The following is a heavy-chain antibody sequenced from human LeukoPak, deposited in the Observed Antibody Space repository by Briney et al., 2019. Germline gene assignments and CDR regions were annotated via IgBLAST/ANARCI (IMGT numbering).Heavy chain of an antibody. Sequence: PSETLSLTCAVSGGSISSGGYSWSWIRQPPGKGLEWIGYIYYSGSTYYNPSLKSRVTISVDTSKNQFSLKLASVTAADTAIYYCAKGAGGFSYYNWFDPWGQGTLVTVSS. CDR1: GGSISSGGYS. CDR3: AKGAGGFSYYNWFDP. CDR2: IYYSGST. D-gene: IGHD5-18*01. V-gene: IGHV4-30-4*07. J-gene: IGHJ5*02.